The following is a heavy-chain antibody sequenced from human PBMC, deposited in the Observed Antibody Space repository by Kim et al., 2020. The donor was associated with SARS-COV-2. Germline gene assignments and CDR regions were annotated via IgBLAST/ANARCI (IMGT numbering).Heavy chain of an antibody. CDR1: GFTFSTSW. J-gene: IGHJ1*01. D-gene: IGHD4-17*01. CDR3: ASKSQRERVNGDYVN. CDR2: INSDGSTR. Sequence: GGSLRLSCAVSGFTFSTSWMHWVRQAPGKGLVWVSRINSDGSTRTYADSVKGRFSISRDNARNTLYLQMNSLRAEDTAVYYCASKSQRERVNGDYVNWG. V-gene: IGHV3-74*01.